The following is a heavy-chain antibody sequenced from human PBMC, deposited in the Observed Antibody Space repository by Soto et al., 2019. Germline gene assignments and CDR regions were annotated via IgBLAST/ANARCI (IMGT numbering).Heavy chain of an antibody. CDR2: IYHTRIT. V-gene: IGHV4-30-2*01. J-gene: IGHJ3*02. CDR3: ARGGRLAAFDI. D-gene: IGHD1-26*01. CDR1: GGSISSGAYS. Sequence: SEILSLTYEVSGGSISSGAYSWSWIRQPPGKSLEWIGYIYHTRITDYNPSLKSRVTISVDRSKNQFSLNLSSVTAADTAVYYCARGGRLAAFDIWGQGTMVT.